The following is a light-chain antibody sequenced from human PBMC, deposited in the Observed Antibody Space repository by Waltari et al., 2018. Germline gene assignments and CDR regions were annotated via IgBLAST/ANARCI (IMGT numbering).Light chain of an antibody. V-gene: IGLV2-11*01. CDR3: FSFAGTWV. CDR2: DMF. CDR1: GSDY. Sequence: QSALTQPHSVSGSVGESVTISCTGTGSDYVSWYQQLPGKAPKLLIYDMFQRPSGVPDRFFGSMSGISASLTVSVLQTEDEADYYCFSFAGTWVFGGGTKLTVL. J-gene: IGLJ3*02.